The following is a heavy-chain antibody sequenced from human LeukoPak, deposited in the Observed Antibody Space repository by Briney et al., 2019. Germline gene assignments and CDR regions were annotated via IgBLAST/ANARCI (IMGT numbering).Heavy chain of an antibody. J-gene: IGHJ4*02. CDR1: GGTFSSYA. CDR2: IIPILGIA. Sequence: SVKVSCKASGGTFSSYAISWVRQAPGQGLEWMGRIIPILGIASYAQKFQGRVTITADKSTSTAYMELSSLRSEDTAVYYCARGNTAMVTTNFDYWGQGTLVTVSS. CDR3: ARGNTAMVTTNFDY. D-gene: IGHD5-18*01. V-gene: IGHV1-69*04.